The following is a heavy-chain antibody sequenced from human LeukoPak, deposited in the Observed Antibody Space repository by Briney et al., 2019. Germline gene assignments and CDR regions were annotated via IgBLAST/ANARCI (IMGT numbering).Heavy chain of an antibody. J-gene: IGHJ3*01. CDR2: IYYTGST. Sequence: SETLSLTCTVSGGSVSGGSYYWSWIRQPPGKGLEWIGYIYYTGSTNYNPSLKSRVIISVDTSKNQFSLKLSSVTAADTAVYYCARDSARLVWGQGTMVTVSS. CDR1: GGSVSGGSYY. V-gene: IGHV4-61*01. D-gene: IGHD4-11*01. CDR3: ARDSARLV.